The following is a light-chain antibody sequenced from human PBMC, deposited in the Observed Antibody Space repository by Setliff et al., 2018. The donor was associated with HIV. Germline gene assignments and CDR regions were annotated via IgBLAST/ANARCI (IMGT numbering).Light chain of an antibody. CDR3: QQYYSTPT. V-gene: IGKV4-1*01. J-gene: IGKJ4*01. CDR2: WAS. Sequence: DIVMTQSPDSLTVSLGERATINCKSSQSVFYKSDNNNYNYLAWYQQKSGQPPRLLIYWASTRGSAVPERFSGSGSGTDFTLTISSLQAEDVATYYCQQYYSTPTFGGGTKVDIK. CDR1: QSVFYKSDNNNYNY.